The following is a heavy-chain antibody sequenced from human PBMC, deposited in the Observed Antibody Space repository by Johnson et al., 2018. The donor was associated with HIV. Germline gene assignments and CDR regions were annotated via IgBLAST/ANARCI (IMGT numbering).Heavy chain of an antibody. CDR3: ARADWGYDSSAFDAFDI. J-gene: IGHJ3*02. CDR1: GFTFSDYY. Sequence: QVQLVESGGGLVKPGGSLRLSCAASGFTFSDYYMSWIRQAPGKGLEWVSYISSSGSTIYYADSVKGRFAFSRDNSKNTLYLQMNSLRAEDTAVYYCARADWGYDSSAFDAFDIWGQGTMVTVSS. V-gene: IGHV3-11*04. D-gene: IGHD3-22*01. CDR2: ISSSGSTI.